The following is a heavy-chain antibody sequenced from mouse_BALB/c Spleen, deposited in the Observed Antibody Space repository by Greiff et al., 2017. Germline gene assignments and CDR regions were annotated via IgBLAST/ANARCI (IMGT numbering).Heavy chain of an antibody. J-gene: IGHJ2*01. CDR2: ISSGSSTI. CDR3: ARSGYGNYVDY. V-gene: IGHV5-17*02. Sequence: EVKLMESGGGLVQPGGSRKLSCAASGFTFSSFGMHWVRQAPEKGLEWVAYISSGSSTIYYADTVKGRFTISRDNPKNTLFLQMTSLRSEDTAMYYCARSGYGNYVDYWGQGTTLTVSS. D-gene: IGHD2-10*02. CDR1: GFTFSSFG.